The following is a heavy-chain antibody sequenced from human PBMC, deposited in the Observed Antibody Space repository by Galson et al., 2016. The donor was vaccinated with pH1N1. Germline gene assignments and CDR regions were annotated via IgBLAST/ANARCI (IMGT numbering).Heavy chain of an antibody. D-gene: IGHD1-1*01. CDR1: GGSFAKYA. V-gene: IGHV1-69*13. Sequence: SVKVSCKASGGSFAKYAVSWVRQAPGQGLEWMGRIIPIYGTANYAQKFQGRVTITADEYTTTVYMELNSLISEDTAIYYCAVPGRTETTKEGFAWGYGMGVWGQGTTVTGSS. CDR2: IIPIYGTA. J-gene: IGHJ6*02. CDR3: AVPGRTETTKEGFAWGYGMGV.